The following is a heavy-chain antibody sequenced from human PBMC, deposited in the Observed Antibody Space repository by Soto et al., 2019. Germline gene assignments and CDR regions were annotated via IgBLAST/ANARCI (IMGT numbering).Heavy chain of an antibody. CDR2: IYYSGST. J-gene: IGHJ6*02. D-gene: IGHD3-3*01. V-gene: IGHV4-30-4*08. CDR3: ANSPNYDFWSGYSYYYYGMDV. Sequence: PSETLSLTCTVSGGSISSSSYYWGWIRQPPGKGLEWIGYIYYSGSTYYNPSLKSRVTISVDTSKNQFSLKLSSVTAADTAVYYCANSPNYDFWSGYSYYYYGMDVWGQGTTVTVSS. CDR1: GGSISSSSYY.